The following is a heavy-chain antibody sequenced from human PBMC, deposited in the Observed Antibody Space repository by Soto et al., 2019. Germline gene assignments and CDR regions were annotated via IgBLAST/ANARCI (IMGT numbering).Heavy chain of an antibody. D-gene: IGHD2-15*01. CDR1: GYRFTDYY. J-gene: IGHJ4*02. CDR2: INPNDGDT. CDR3: ERDLGDGSQPFDF. V-gene: IGHV1-2*02. Sequence: QVHLVQSGAEVKKPGASVKVSCRASGYRFTDYYLHWVRQAPGQGLEWMGWINPNDGDTNYAQNFHGRVTLTRDTAVSTAYMQLDRLTFDDTALFYCERDLGDGSQPFDFWGQGALVTVSS.